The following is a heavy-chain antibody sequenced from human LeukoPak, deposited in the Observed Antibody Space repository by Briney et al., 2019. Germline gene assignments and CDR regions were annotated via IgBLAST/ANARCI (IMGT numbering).Heavy chain of an antibody. CDR3: ARDRGDYSGDPGYFDY. D-gene: IGHD4-23*01. Sequence: NPSQTLSLTCSVSGDSVSSDTGGYYWPWIRQRPGKGLEWIGNIHSDGTPSYNPSLRGRLSISRDRSKNQFSLRLTSVTAGDTAFYYCARDRGDYSGDPGYFDYWGQGPLVTVSS. J-gene: IGHJ4*02. CDR1: GDSVSSDTGGYY. V-gene: IGHV4-31*03. CDR2: IHSDGTP.